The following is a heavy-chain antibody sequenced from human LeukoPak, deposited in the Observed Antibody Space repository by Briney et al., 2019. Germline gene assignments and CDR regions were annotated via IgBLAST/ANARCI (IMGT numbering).Heavy chain of an antibody. CDR2: ISGSGGST. Sequence: GGSLRLSCAASGFTFSSYAMSCVRQAPGKGLEWVSAISGSGGSTYYADSVKGRFTISRDNSKNTLYLQMNSLRAEDTAVYYCAKDVVRAQIVVVPAAIDYWGQGTLVTVSS. V-gene: IGHV3-23*01. D-gene: IGHD2-2*01. J-gene: IGHJ4*02. CDR1: GFTFSSYA. CDR3: AKDVVRAQIVVVPAAIDY.